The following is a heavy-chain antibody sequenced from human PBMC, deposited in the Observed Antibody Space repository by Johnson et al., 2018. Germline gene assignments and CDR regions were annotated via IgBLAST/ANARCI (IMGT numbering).Heavy chain of an antibody. CDR3: APGQWRTSTYYFYRDG. Sequence: VQLVESGGGVVQPGRSLRLSCAASGFTFDDYAMHWVRQAPGKGLEWVSGISWNSGSIGYADSVKGRFTISRDNAKNSLYLQMNSLRAEDTALYYCAPGQWRTSTYYFYRDGWGKGTTVIVSS. D-gene: IGHD6-19*01. J-gene: IGHJ6*03. CDR2: ISWNSGSI. V-gene: IGHV3-9*01. CDR1: GFTFDDYA.